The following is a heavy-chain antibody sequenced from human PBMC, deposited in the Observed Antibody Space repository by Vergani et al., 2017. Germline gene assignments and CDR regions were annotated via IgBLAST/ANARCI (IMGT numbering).Heavy chain of an antibody. D-gene: IGHD3-3*01. CDR1: GFTFSSYA. J-gene: IGHJ4*02. V-gene: IGHV3-30*01. Sequence: QVQLVESGGGVVQPGRSLRLSCAASGFTFSSYAMHWVRQAPGKGLEWVAVISYDGSNKYYADSVKGRFTISRDNSKNTLYLQMNSQRAEDTAVYYCARSRSDFFDYWGQGTLVTVSS. CDR3: ARSRSDFFDY. CDR2: ISYDGSNK.